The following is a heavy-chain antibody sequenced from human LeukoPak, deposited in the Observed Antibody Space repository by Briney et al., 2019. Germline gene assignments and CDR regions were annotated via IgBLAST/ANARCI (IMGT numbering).Heavy chain of an antibody. CDR2: ISTDGYTT. D-gene: IGHD5-18*01. Sequence: GGSLRLSCAASGLAFSAYKMHWVRQAPRKGLVWVSRISTDGYTTDYADFVQGRFTISRDNAENSLYLQMNSLRVEDTAFYYCARDLAYSRLDYWGQGMLVTVSS. V-gene: IGHV3-74*01. CDR3: ARDLAYSRLDY. J-gene: IGHJ4*02. CDR1: GLAFSAYK.